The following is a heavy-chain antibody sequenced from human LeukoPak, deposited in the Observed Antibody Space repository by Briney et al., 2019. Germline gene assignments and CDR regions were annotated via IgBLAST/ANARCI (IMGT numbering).Heavy chain of an antibody. V-gene: IGHV3-49*02. CDR1: GFSFSSYP. Sequence: SLRLSCAASGFSFSSYPMSWVRQAPGKGLEWVGFIGGKAYGGTAEYAASVKGRFSISRDDSRSIAYLQMNSLKTEDTAVYYCTADQFFWGQGTLVTVSS. D-gene: IGHD3-3*01. CDR3: TADQFF. J-gene: IGHJ4*02. CDR2: IGGKAYGGTA.